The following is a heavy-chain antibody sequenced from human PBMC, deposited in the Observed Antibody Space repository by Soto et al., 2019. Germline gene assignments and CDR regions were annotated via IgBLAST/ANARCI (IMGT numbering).Heavy chain of an antibody. CDR1: GGSISSYY. Sequence: PSETLSLTCTVSGGSISSYYWSWIRQPPGKGLEWIGYIYYSGIPNYNPSLKSRVTISVDTSKNQFSLKLRSVTAADTAVYYCARGPTGNSFDPWGQGTLVTVSS. D-gene: IGHD1-1*01. CDR2: IYYSGIP. CDR3: ARGPTGNSFDP. V-gene: IGHV4-59*01. J-gene: IGHJ5*02.